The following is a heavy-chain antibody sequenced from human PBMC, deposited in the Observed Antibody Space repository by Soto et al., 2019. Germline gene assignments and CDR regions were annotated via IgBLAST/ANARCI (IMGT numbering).Heavy chain of an antibody. V-gene: IGHV1-18*04. CDR1: GYTFTSYG. J-gene: IGHJ4*02. CDR2: VTAYNDER. Sequence: QVQLVQSGAEVKKPGASLRVSCKASGYTFTSYGINWARQAPGQGLEWIGWVTAYNDERKFAEKFQDRLSMTTDTATTTAFMELRSLRSDDTAMYYCARFDLWCGYSQDHWGQGTLVTVSS. D-gene: IGHD3-3*01. CDR3: ARFDLWCGYSQDH.